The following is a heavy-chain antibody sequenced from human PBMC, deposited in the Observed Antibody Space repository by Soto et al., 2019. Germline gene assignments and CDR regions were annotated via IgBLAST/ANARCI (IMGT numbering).Heavy chain of an antibody. J-gene: IGHJ6*02. V-gene: IGHV4-30-4*08. CDR3: AREDDGGDRDYYGLDV. Sequence: WTWIRQSPGKGLEWIGYIYYSGSIFYNPSFKSRVTLSVDTSKNPFSLQLSSVTAADTAVYFCAREDDGGDRDYYGLDVWGQGTTVTVSS. D-gene: IGHD2-21*02. CDR2: IYYSGSI.